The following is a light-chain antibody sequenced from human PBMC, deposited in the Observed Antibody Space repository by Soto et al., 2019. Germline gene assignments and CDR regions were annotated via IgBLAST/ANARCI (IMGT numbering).Light chain of an antibody. CDR3: QQTYSTPQNT. CDR2: AAS. CDR1: QSISNY. Sequence: DIQMTQSPSSLSPSVGDRVTITCRAGQSISNYLNWYQQKPGKAPKLLIYAASSLQTGVPSRFSGSGSGTGFTLTISSLQPEDFATYYGQQTYSTPQNTFGQGTKLEIK. V-gene: IGKV1-39*01. J-gene: IGKJ2*01.